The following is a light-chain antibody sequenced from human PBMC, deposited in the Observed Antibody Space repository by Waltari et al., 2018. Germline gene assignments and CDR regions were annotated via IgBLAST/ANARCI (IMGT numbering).Light chain of an antibody. CDR1: HGLSFTPNNKNY. CDR3: QQYYNTPYT. V-gene: IGKV4-1*01. J-gene: IGKJ2*01. Sequence: DIVMTQSPDSLAVSLGEPATISCKSSHGLSFTPNNKNYLAWYQQKPGQPPKLLLYWASTRESGVPDRFSGSGSGTDFTLTIFSLQAEDVAVYYCQQYYNTPYTFGRGTKVEI. CDR2: WAS.